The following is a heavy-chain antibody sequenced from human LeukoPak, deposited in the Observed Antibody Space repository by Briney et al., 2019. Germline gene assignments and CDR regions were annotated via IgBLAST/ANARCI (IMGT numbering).Heavy chain of an antibody. D-gene: IGHD6-13*01. J-gene: IGHJ3*02. Sequence: SVKVSCKASGGTFRSYTISWVRQAPRQGLEWMGRIIPILGIANYAQKFQGRVTITADKSTSTAYMELSSLRSEDTAVYYCARCISAAGFAFDIWGQGTMVTVSS. CDR2: IIPILGIA. V-gene: IGHV1-69*02. CDR3: ARCISAAGFAFDI. CDR1: GGTFRSYT.